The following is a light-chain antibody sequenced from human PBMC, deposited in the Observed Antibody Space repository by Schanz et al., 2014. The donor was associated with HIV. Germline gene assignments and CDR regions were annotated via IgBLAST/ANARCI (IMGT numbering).Light chain of an antibody. V-gene: IGLV6-57*04. CDR2: END. CDR1: SGSIAGDS. J-gene: IGLJ3*02. Sequence: NFMLTQPHSVSESPGRTVAISCTRSSGSIAGDSVQWYQHRPGSAPTTLIYENDQRHSGVPDRFSGSIDSSSNSASLTISGLETDDEADYFCHSSDAADPGVFGGGTKLTVL. CDR3: HSSDAADPGV.